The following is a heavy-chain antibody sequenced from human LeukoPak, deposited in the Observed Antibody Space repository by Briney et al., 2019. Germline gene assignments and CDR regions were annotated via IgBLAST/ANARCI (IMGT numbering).Heavy chain of an antibody. Sequence: PGGSLRLSCAASGFTFSSYWMSWVRQAPGKGLEWVANIKQDGSEKYYVDSVKGRFTISRDNAKNSLYLKMNSLRAEDTAVYYCARDPGGSKPYYYMDVWGKGTTVTVSS. D-gene: IGHD2-2*01. CDR1: GFTFSSYW. CDR3: ARDPGGSKPYYYMDV. J-gene: IGHJ6*03. V-gene: IGHV3-7*01. CDR2: IKQDGSEK.